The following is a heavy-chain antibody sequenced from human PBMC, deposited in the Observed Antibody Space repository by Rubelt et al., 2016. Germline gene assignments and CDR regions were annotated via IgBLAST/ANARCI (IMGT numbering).Heavy chain of an antibody. V-gene: IGHV1-69*10. CDR2: IIPILGIA. D-gene: IGHD3-9*01. Sequence: MGGIIPILGIANYAQKFQGRVTITRDTSASTAYMELSSLRSEDTAVYYCARESDKYDILTGYYNNYYYYGMDVWGQGTTVTVSS. CDR3: ARESDKYDILTGYYNNYYYYGMDV. J-gene: IGHJ6*02.